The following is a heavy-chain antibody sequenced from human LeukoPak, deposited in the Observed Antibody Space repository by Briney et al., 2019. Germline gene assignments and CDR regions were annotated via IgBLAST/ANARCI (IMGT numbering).Heavy chain of an antibody. CDR2: ISGSGGST. D-gene: IGHD1-26*01. Sequence: GGSLRLSCAASGFTFSSYAMSWVRQAPGKGLEWVSAISGSGGSTYYADSVKGRFTISRDNTKNTLYLQMNSLRAEDTAVYYCAKVVGATKTYFDYWGQGTLVTVSS. CDR3: AKVVGATKTYFDY. V-gene: IGHV3-23*01. CDR1: GFTFSSYA. J-gene: IGHJ4*02.